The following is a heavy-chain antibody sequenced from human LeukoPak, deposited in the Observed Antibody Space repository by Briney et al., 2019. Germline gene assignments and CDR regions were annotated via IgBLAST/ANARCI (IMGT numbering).Heavy chain of an antibody. V-gene: IGHV3-9*01. Sequence: GGSRRLSCVASGFTFDDYAMHWVRQAPGKGLEWVSGISWNSGSMGYADSVKGRFTISRDNSRNTLYLQMNSLRGDDTAVYYCAKDVGKWESLHFFDYWGQGTLVTVSS. CDR3: AKDVGKWESLHFFDY. J-gene: IGHJ4*02. D-gene: IGHD1-26*01. CDR1: GFTFDDYA. CDR2: ISWNSGSM.